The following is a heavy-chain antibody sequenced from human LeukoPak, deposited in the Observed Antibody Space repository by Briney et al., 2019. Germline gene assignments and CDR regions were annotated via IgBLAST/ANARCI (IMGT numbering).Heavy chain of an antibody. CDR3: AKGTLLKGTVDY. V-gene: IGHV3-30*02. Sequence: GGSLRLSCAASGFTFSSYGMHWVRQAPGKGLEWVAFIRYDGSNKYYADSVKGRFTISRDNSKNTLYLQMNSLRAEDAAVYYCAKGTLLKGTVDYWGQGTLVTVSS. D-gene: IGHD1-1*01. CDR2: IRYDGSNK. J-gene: IGHJ4*02. CDR1: GFTFSSYG.